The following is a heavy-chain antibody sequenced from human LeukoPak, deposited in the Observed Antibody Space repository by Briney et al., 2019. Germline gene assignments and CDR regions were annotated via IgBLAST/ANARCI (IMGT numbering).Heavy chain of an antibody. CDR2: IYSGGST. J-gene: IGHJ4*02. D-gene: IGHD2-15*01. V-gene: IGHV3-66*01. CDR3: ATIVPDVPATLTFDY. Sequence: PGGSLRLSCAASGFTVSSNYMSWVRQVPGKGLEWVSVIYSGGSTYYAGSVKGRFTISRGNSKNTLYLQMNSLRAEDTAVYYCATIVPDVPATLTFDYWGQGTLVTVSS. CDR1: GFTVSSNY.